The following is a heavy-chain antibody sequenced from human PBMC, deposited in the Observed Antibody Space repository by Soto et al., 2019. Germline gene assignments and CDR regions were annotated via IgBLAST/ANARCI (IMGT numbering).Heavy chain of an antibody. V-gene: IGHV3-23*01. Sequence: GGSLRLSCAASGFTFSSYAMSWVRQAPGKGLEWVSAISGSGGSTYYADSVKGQFTISRDNSKNTLYLQMNSLRAEDTAVYYCAVGDSSSWYGDYYYYGMDVWGQGTTVTVSS. CDR2: ISGSGGST. J-gene: IGHJ6*02. CDR3: AVGDSSSWYGDYYYYGMDV. CDR1: GFTFSSYA. D-gene: IGHD6-13*01.